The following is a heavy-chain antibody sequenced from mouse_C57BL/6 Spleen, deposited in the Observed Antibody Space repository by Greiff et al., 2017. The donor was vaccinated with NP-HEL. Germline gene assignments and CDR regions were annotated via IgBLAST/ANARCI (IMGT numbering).Heavy chain of an antibody. CDR3: TTCTTGYYAMDY. V-gene: IGHV14-1*01. J-gene: IGHJ4*01. D-gene: IGHD5-1*01. Sequence: VQLQQSGAELVRPGASVKLSCTASGFNIKDYYMHWVKQRPEQGLEWIGRIDPEDGDTEYAPKFQGKATMTADTSSKTAYLQLSSLTSEDTAVYYCTTCTTGYYAMDYWGQGTSVTVSS. CDR2: IDPEDGDT. CDR1: GFNIKDYY.